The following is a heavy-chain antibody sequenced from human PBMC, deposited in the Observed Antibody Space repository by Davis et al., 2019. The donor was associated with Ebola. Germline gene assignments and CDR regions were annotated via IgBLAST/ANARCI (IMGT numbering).Heavy chain of an antibody. CDR2: IHGGNGNR. Sequence: ASVKVSCKAPGYTFTNYAMHWVRQAPGQRLEWMGWIHGGNGNRKYSQKFQGRVTITMDTSASTAYMELSSLRSEDTAVYYCARVHSSGWFNWFDPWGQGTLVTVSS. J-gene: IGHJ5*02. CDR1: GYTFTNYA. CDR3: ARVHSSGWFNWFDP. D-gene: IGHD6-19*01. V-gene: IGHV1-3*01.